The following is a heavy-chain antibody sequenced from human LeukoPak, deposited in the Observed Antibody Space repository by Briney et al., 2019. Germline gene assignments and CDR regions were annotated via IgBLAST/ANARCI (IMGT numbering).Heavy chain of an antibody. V-gene: IGHV3-7*01. CDR1: GFTFSSYW. CDR2: IKQDGSEK. Sequence: GGSLRLSCAASGFTFSSYWMSWVRQAPGKGLEWVANIKQDGSEKYYVDSVKGRFTISRDNAKNSLYLQMNSLRAEDTAVYYCARVTAIFGVDGGWFDPWGQGTLVTVSS. CDR3: ARVTAIFGVDGGWFDP. J-gene: IGHJ5*02. D-gene: IGHD3-3*01.